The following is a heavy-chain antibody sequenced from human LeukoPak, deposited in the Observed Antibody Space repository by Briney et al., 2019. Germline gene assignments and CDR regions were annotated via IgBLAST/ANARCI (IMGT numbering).Heavy chain of an antibody. Sequence: SETLSLTCTVSAYSITYGHQWGWIRQSPGRGLEWIGHIYYGGSTSYNPSLKSRVTLSADTSKSQFSLNLTSVTAADTAVYYCARLKSPSYGASNFDYWGQGTLVTVSS. V-gene: IGHV4-38-2*02. D-gene: IGHD3-16*01. CDR2: IYYGGST. CDR1: AYSITYGHQ. J-gene: IGHJ4*02. CDR3: ARLKSPSYGASNFDY.